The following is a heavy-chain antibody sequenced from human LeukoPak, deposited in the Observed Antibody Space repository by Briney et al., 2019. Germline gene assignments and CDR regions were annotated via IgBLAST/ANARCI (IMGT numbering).Heavy chain of an antibody. V-gene: IGHV3-21*01. D-gene: IGHD3-9*01. CDR3: AKDHDIYYMDV. CDR1: GFTFSSCS. Sequence: GGSLRLSCAASGFTFSSCSMNWVRQAPGKGLEWVSSISSSSSYIYYADSVKGRFTISRDNSKNTLYLQMNSLRAEDTAVYYCAKDHDIYYMDVWGKGTTVTISS. CDR2: ISSSSSYI. J-gene: IGHJ6*03.